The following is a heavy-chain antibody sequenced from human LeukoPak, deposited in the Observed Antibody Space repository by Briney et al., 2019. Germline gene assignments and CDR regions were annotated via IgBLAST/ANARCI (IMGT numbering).Heavy chain of an antibody. CDR2: IYSGGNT. J-gene: IGHJ5*02. CDR3: ARIGSYNWFDP. Sequence: GGSLRLSCAASGFTFSDYYMSWVRQAPGKGLEWVSVIYSGGNTYYADSVKGRFTISRDNSKNTLYLQMNSLRADDTAVYYCARIGSYNWFDPWGQGTLVTVSS. D-gene: IGHD1-26*01. V-gene: IGHV3-53*01. CDR1: GFTFSDYY.